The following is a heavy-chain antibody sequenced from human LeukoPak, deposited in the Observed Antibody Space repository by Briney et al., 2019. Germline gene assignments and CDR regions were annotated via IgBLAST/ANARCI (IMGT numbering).Heavy chain of an antibody. Sequence: GGSLRLSCAASGFSLSDEYMSWIRQAPGQGPEWISYISASGSYTNYADSVKGRFTVSRDNAKNSLHLQMNSLRAEDTAVYYCGRSRGAGPGAHFDVWGQGILVTVSS. J-gene: IGHJ4*02. V-gene: IGHV3-11*03. D-gene: IGHD6-19*01. CDR1: GFSLSDEY. CDR2: ISASGSYT. CDR3: GRSRGAGPGAHFDV.